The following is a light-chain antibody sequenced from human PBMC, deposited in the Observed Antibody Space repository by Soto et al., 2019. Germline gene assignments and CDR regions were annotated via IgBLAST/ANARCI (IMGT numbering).Light chain of an antibody. CDR2: DAP. J-gene: IGKJ3*01. V-gene: IGKV1-33*01. CDR1: HDITSY. Sequence: DIQMTQSPSSLSASVGDRVTITCQASHDITSYLNWYQHKPGKAPKLLIYDAPILEAGVPSRYSGSGSGTDFTFTISSLQPEGVATYYCQKCDYLPIFGPGTTVDLK. CDR3: QKCDYLPI.